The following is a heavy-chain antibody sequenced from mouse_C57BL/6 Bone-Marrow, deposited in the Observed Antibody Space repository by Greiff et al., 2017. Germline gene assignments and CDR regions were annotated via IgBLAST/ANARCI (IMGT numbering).Heavy chain of an antibody. CDR1: GFTFSSYG. CDR2: ISSGGSYT. Sequence: EVKVVESGGDLVKPGGSLKLSCAASGFTFSSYGLSWVRQTPDKRLAWVATISSGGSYTYYTDSVKGRFTLSSDNAKNTLYLQMSSLKSEDTALYYCARHCYGSSFDYWGQGTTLTVSS. D-gene: IGHD1-1*01. V-gene: IGHV5-6*01. J-gene: IGHJ2*01. CDR3: ARHCYGSSFDY.